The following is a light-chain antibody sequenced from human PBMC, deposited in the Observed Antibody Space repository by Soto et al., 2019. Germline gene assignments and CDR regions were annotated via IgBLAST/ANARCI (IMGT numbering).Light chain of an antibody. CDR1: QAIISA. J-gene: IGKJ3*01. CDR2: DAS. V-gene: IGKV1D-13*01. Sequence: ANQLTQSPSSLSSSVGDIFTITCRSSQAIISALAWYQQKPGKPPKLLIYDASTLQSGVPSRFSGTASGTDFTLTINSLQPEDFATYYCQQFNNWPVTFGPGTKVDIK. CDR3: QQFNNWPVT.